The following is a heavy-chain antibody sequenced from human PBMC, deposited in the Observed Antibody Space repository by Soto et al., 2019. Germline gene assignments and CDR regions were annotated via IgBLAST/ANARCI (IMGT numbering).Heavy chain of an antibody. CDR1: GGTFNSYL. D-gene: IGHD2-15*01. CDR2: IIPAFGTA. J-gene: IGHJ4*02. CDR3: ARGLDQPLVGLYFDT. Sequence: QVQLVQSGAEVKNPGSSVKVSCKTSGGTFNSYLIDWVRQAPGQGREWMGGIIPAFGTAKYAQKFQGRVTITADKSTTTAYMELRTLTSEDTAVYYCARGLDQPLVGLYFDTWGQGTLVTVSS. V-gene: IGHV1-69*06.